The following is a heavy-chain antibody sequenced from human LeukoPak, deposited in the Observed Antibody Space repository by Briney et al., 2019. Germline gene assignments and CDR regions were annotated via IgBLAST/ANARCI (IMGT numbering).Heavy chain of an antibody. CDR2: ISYDGSYK. J-gene: IGHJ4*02. CDR1: GFTFSSYG. V-gene: IGHV3-30*03. CDR3: ARVYSSGWHTIDY. Sequence: GGSLRLSCAASGFTFSSYGMYWVRQAPGKGLEWVTVISYDGSYKYYADSVKGRLTISRDNSKNTLYVQMNSLRVEDTALYHCARVYSSGWHTIDYWGQGTLVTVSS. D-gene: IGHD6-19*01.